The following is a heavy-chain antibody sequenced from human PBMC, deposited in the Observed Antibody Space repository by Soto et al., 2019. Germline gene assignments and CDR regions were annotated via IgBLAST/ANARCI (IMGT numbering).Heavy chain of an antibody. J-gene: IGHJ4*02. CDR3: ARRYGGNLDY. Sequence: QVQLQESGPGLVNPSETLSLTCTVSGGSISSYYWSWIRQPPGKGLEWIGYIYYSGSTNYNPSLKSRVTISVDTSKNQFSLKLSSVTAADTAVYYCARRYGGNLDYWGQGTLVNVSS. CDR2: IYYSGST. V-gene: IGHV4-59*08. CDR1: GGSISSYY. D-gene: IGHD1-26*01.